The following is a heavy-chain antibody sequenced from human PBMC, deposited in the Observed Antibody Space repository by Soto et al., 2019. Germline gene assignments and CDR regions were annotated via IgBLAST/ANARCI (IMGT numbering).Heavy chain of an antibody. CDR3: ARDAPFTMIVVVPAPSYSFDY. Sequence: RGSLILSFAASGFTLSSYGIHWVRQAPFKVLSWGRVLCYDGSNKYYADSVKVRFTTSTDNYKNTLYLQMNSLRAEDTAVYYCARDAPFTMIVVVPAPSYSFDYWGQGTLLAISS. D-gene: IGHD3-22*01. CDR1: GFTLSSYG. CDR2: LCYDGSNK. J-gene: IGHJ4*02. V-gene: IGHV3-33*01.